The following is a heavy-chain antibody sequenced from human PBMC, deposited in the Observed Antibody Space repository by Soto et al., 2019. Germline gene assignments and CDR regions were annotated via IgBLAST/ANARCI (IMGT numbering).Heavy chain of an antibody. J-gene: IGHJ4*02. D-gene: IGHD2-2*01. Sequence: QVQLVQSGAEVKKPGASVKVSCKASGYTFTSYDINWVRQATGQGLEWMGWMNPNSGNTGYAQKFQGRVTMTRNTSISTAYMGLSSLRSEDTAVYYCARGGAVVPAAIGYFDYWGQGTLVTVSS. CDR2: MNPNSGNT. CDR3: ARGGAVVPAAIGYFDY. V-gene: IGHV1-8*01. CDR1: GYTFTSYD.